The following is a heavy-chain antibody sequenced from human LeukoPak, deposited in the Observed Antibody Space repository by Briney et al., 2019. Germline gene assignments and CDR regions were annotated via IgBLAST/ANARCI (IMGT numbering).Heavy chain of an antibody. J-gene: IGHJ4*02. Sequence: TGGSLRLSCAASGFTFSSYAMHWVRQAPGKGLEWVAVISYDGSNKYYADSVKGRFTISRDNSKNTLYLQMNSLRAEDTAVYYCARAVRGVIMTYFDYWGQGTLVTVSS. CDR3: ARAVRGVIMTYFDY. CDR2: ISYDGSNK. D-gene: IGHD3-10*02. V-gene: IGHV3-30-3*01. CDR1: GFTFSSYA.